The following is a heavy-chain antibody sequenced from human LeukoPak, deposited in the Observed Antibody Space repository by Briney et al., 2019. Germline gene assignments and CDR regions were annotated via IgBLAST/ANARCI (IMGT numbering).Heavy chain of an antibody. CDR2: INPSGGST. V-gene: IGHV1-46*01. CDR3: ANSGYSYGYGDY. J-gene: IGHJ4*02. Sequence: ASVKVSCKASGYTFTSYYMHWVRQAPGQGLEWMGIINPSGGSTSYAQKFQGRVTMTRDMSTSTAYMELSSLRSEDTAVYYCANSGYSYGYGDYWGQGTLVTVSS. CDR1: GYTFTSYY. D-gene: IGHD5-18*01.